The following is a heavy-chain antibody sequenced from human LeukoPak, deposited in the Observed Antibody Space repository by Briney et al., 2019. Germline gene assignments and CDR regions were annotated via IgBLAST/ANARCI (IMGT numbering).Heavy chain of an antibody. D-gene: IGHD5-18*01. CDR3: ARDGDGHSYGPTDY. J-gene: IGHJ4*02. V-gene: IGHV3-48*01. Sequence: GGSLRLSCAASGFTFSSYSMNWVRQAPGKGLEWVSYISSSSSTIYYADSVKGRFTISRDNAKNSLYLQMNSLRAEDTAVYYCARDGDGHSYGPTDYWGQGTLVTVSS. CDR2: ISSSSSTI. CDR1: GFTFSSYS.